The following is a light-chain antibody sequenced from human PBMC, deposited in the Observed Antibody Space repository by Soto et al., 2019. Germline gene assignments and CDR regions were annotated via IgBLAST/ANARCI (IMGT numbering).Light chain of an antibody. CDR2: DAS. V-gene: IGKV1-33*01. CDR3: QQYDNFPLT. Sequence: DIQMTQSPSSLSSSVGDRATITCQASQDISNYLNWYQQKPGKAPKLLIYDASNLETGVPSRFSGSGSGTDFTFTISSLQPEDIATYYCQQYDNFPLTFGQGTKVEIK. J-gene: IGKJ1*01. CDR1: QDISNY.